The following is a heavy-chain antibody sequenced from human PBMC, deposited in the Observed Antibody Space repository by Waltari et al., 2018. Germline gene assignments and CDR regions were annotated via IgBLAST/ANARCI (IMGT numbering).Heavy chain of an antibody. Sequence: QVQLQESGPGLVKPSETLSLTCAVSGYSISSGYYWGWIRQPPGKGLVWIGSIYHSGSTYYNPSLKSRVTISVDTSKNQFSPKLSSVTAADTAVYYCASRIVVVVAATNAFDIWGQGTMVTVSS. D-gene: IGHD2-15*01. CDR2: IYHSGST. V-gene: IGHV4-38-2*01. CDR3: ASRIVVVVAATNAFDI. J-gene: IGHJ3*02. CDR1: GYSISSGYY.